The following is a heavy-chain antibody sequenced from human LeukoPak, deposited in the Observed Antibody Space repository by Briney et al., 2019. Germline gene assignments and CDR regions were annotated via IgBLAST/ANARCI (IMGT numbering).Heavy chain of an antibody. Sequence: GASVKVSCKASGYMFTGYYMHWVRQAPGQGLEWMGWIDPNRGGANYAQKFQGQVTMTRDTSISTAYMELSRLTSDDTAVYYCARDPKNTYYLDVWGKGTTVTVSS. CDR1: GYMFTGYY. J-gene: IGHJ6*03. CDR3: ARDPKNTYYLDV. V-gene: IGHV1-2*02. CDR2: IDPNRGGA.